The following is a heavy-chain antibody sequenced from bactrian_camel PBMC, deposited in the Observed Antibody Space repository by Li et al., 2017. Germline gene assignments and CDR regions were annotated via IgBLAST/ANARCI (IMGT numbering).Heavy chain of an antibody. Sequence: DVQLVESGGGSVQAGGSLRLSCAASAYTASRNCMAWFRQAPGKEREGVATIYRGSGRTSYVDSAKGRFTISQDNAKNTVYLQLNNLKAEDTGVYYCAADASTHPQVVAGANCHGQGTQVTVS. D-gene: IGHD6*01. CDR2: IYRGSGRT. V-gene: IGHV3S40*01. J-gene: IGHJ4*01. CDR1: AYTASRNC.